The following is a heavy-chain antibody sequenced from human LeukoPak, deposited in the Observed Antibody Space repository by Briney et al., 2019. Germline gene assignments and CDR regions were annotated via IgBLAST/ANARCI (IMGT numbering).Heavy chain of an antibody. V-gene: IGHV1-69*02. D-gene: IGHD3-22*01. CDR2: IIPILGIA. J-gene: IGHJ4*02. Sequence: ASVKVSCKASGGTFSSYTISWVRQAPGQGLEWMGRIIPILGIANYAQKFQGRVTMTTDTSTSTAYMELRSLRSDDTAVYYCARNYYDSSGYYYVFRTGFDYWGQGTLVTVSS. CDR3: ARNYYDSSGYYYVFRTGFDY. CDR1: GGTFSSYT.